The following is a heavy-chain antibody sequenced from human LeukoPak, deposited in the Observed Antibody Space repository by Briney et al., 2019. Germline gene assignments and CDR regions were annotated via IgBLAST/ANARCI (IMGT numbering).Heavy chain of an antibody. CDR1: GYTFTGYY. D-gene: IGHD3-10*01. CDR3: AREGAGFAVNWFDP. J-gene: IGHJ5*02. V-gene: IGHV1-2*02. Sequence: ASVKVSCKASGYTFTGYYMHWVRQAPGQGLEWMGWINLNSGGTNYAQKFQGRVTMTRDTSISTAYMELSRLRSDDTAVYYCAREGAGFAVNWFDPWGQGTLVTVSS. CDR2: INLNSGGT.